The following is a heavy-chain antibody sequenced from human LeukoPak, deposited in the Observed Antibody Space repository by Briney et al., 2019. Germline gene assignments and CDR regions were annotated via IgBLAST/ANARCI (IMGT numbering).Heavy chain of an antibody. CDR2: ISYDGSNK. CDR3: ARAQPGQQLVLAEDY. Sequence: GGSLRLSCAASGFTFNNYSMHWVRQAPGKGLEWVAVISYDGSNKFYADSVKGRFTISRDNSKNTLYLQMNSLRAEDTAVYYCARAQPGQQLVLAEDYWGQGTLVTVSS. V-gene: IGHV3-30-3*01. D-gene: IGHD6-13*01. J-gene: IGHJ4*02. CDR1: GFTFNNYS.